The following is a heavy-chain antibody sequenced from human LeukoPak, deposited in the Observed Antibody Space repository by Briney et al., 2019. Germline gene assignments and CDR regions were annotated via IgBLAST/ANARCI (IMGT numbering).Heavy chain of an antibody. CDR1: GYTFTGFY. Sequence: ASVKVSCKASGYTFTGFYVHWMRLAPGQGLEWMGWINPNSGGTNYAQKFQGRVTMTRDTSISTAYMELSRLRSDDTAVYYCARGRHYYDSSVNYWGQGTLVTVSS. V-gene: IGHV1-2*02. D-gene: IGHD3-22*01. CDR3: ARGRHYYDSSVNY. CDR2: INPNSGGT. J-gene: IGHJ4*02.